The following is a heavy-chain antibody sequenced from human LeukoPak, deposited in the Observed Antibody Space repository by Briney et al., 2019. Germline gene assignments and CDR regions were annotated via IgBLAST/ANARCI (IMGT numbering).Heavy chain of an antibody. CDR1: GFSLSGYW. J-gene: IGHJ6*02. CDR2: MNSDGRTT. D-gene: IGHD2-15*01. V-gene: IGHV3-74*01. Sequence: GGSLRLSCTASGFSLSGYWMHWVRQVPGKGLVWLSRMNSDGRTTNYADSVKGRFTISRDNAKNSLYLQMNSLRAEDTAVYYCAREQDRYYYGMDVWGQGTTVTVSS. CDR3: AREQDRYYYGMDV.